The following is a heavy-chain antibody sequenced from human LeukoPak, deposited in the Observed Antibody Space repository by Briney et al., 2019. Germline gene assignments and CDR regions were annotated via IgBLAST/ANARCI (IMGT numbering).Heavy chain of an antibody. CDR1: GGSITSHF. CDR3: ARLVWLGESPGSWFDS. V-gene: IGHV4-59*11. CDR2: IHYSGST. J-gene: IGHJ5*01. D-gene: IGHD3-10*01. Sequence: PSETLSLTCSVSGGSITSHFWSWLRQPPGKGLEWIGYIHYSGSTNYNPSLKSRVTISPDTSKNQLFLKLNSVTAAATAVYYCARLVWLGESPGSWFDSWGQGTLVTVSS.